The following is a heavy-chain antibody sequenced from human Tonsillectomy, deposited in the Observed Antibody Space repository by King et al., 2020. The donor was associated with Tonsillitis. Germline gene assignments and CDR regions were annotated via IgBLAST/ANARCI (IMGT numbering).Heavy chain of an antibody. D-gene: IGHD2-2*01. J-gene: IGHJ4*02. V-gene: IGHV3-74*01. Sequence: VQLVESGGGLVQPGGSLRLSCAASGFTFSNYWMHWVRQAPGKGLVLVSRINTDGSSTNYADSVKGRFTISRDNAKNTLYLQMNSLRAEDTAVYYWVTLEGYCTSTNCYDYWGQGALVTVSS. CDR1: GFTFSNYW. CDR2: INTDGSST. CDR3: VTLEGYCTSTNCYDY.